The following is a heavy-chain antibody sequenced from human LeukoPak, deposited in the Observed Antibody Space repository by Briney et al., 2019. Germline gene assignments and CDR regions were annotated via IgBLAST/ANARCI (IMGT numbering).Heavy chain of an antibody. CDR2: ISYDGSNK. V-gene: IGHV3-30*18. J-gene: IGHJ4*02. CDR1: GFTFSSYG. Sequence: GGSLRLSCAASGFTFSSYGMHWVRQAPGKWLEWVAVISYDGSNKYYADSVKGRFTISRDNSKNTLYLQMNSLRAEDTAVYYCAKDSGEMATIGEFDYWGQGTLVTVSS. CDR3: AKDSGEMATIGEFDY. D-gene: IGHD5-24*01.